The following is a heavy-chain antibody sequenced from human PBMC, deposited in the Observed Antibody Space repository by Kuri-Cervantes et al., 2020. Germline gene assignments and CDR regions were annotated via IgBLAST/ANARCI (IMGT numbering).Heavy chain of an antibody. CDR1: GFTFDDYA. Sequence: GGSLRLSCAASGFTFDDYAMHWVRQAPGKGLEWVSGISWNSGSIGYADSVKGRFTISRDNAKNSLYLQMNSLRAEDTAVYYCAKDRGLDITAVTTPDYWGQGTLVTVSS. J-gene: IGHJ4*02. CDR3: AKDRGLDITAVTTPDY. CDR2: ISWNSGSI. V-gene: IGHV3-9*01. D-gene: IGHD4-17*01.